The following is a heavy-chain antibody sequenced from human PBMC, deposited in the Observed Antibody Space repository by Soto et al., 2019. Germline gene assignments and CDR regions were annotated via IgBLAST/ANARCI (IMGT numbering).Heavy chain of an antibody. V-gene: IGHV1-69*13. CDR2: IIPIFGTA. CDR3: AGDYGSGSYSDYYYGMDV. D-gene: IGHD3-10*01. Sequence: SVKVSCKASGGTFSGYAISWVRQAPGQGLEWMGGIIPIFGTANYAQKFQGRVTITADESTSTAYMELSSLRSEDTAVYYCAGDYGSGSYSDYYYGMDVWGQGTTVTVSS. CDR1: GGTFSGYA. J-gene: IGHJ6*02.